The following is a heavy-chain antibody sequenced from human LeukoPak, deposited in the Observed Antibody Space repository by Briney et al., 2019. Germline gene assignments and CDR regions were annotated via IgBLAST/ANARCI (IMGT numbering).Heavy chain of an antibody. V-gene: IGHV4-39*07. D-gene: IGHD3-9*01. CDR2: IYYSGST. CDR3: ARDNYDIGFDY. CDR1: GGSISSSSYY. Sequence: SETLSLTCTVSGGSISSSSYYWGWIRQPPGKGLEWIGSIYYSGSTYYNPSLKSRVTMSVDTSKNQFSLKLSSVTAADTAVYYCARDNYDIGFDYWGQGTLVTVSS. J-gene: IGHJ4*02.